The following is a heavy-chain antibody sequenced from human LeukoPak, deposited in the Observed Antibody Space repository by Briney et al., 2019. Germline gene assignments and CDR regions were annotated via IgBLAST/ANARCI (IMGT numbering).Heavy chain of an antibody. Sequence: GGSLRLSCAASGFTFSNYAMHWVRQAPGKGLEWVAFIRYDGSNKYYADSVKGRFTISRDNSKNTLYLQMNSLRAEDTAVYYSAKDMGSSWSIDYWGQGTLVTVSS. J-gene: IGHJ4*02. CDR3: AKDMGSSWSIDY. CDR2: IRYDGSNK. CDR1: GFTFSNYA. D-gene: IGHD6-13*01. V-gene: IGHV3-30*02.